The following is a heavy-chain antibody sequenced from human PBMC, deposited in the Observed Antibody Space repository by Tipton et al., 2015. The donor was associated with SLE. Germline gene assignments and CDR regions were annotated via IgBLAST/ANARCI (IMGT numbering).Heavy chain of an antibody. CDR3: AKDAQAVADPEYFQH. D-gene: IGHD6-19*01. Sequence: SLRLSCAASGFTFNTYAMSWVRQAPGRGLEWVSVIYRGGSTTFYADSVRGRFTISRDNAKNSLYLQMNSLRAEDTALYYCAKDAQAVADPEYFQHWGQGTLVTVSS. CDR1: GFTFNTYA. CDR2: IYRGGSTT. J-gene: IGHJ1*01. V-gene: IGHV3-23*03.